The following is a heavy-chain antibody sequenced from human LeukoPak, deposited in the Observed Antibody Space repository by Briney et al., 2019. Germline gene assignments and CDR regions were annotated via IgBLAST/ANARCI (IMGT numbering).Heavy chain of an antibody. CDR2: INPNSGST. J-gene: IGHJ4*02. D-gene: IGHD4-17*01. CDR1: GYTFTGYY. V-gene: IGHV1-2*02. CDR3: ARRGNYGDYYDY. Sequence: ASVKVSCKASGYTFTGYYMHWVRQAPGQGLEWMGWINPNSGSTNYAQKFQGRVTMTRDTSISTAFMDLSRLRSDDTAVYYCARRGNYGDYYDYWGQGTLVTVSS.